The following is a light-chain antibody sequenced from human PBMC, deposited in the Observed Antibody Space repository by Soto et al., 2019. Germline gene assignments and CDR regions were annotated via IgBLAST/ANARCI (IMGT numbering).Light chain of an antibody. Sequence: QSVLTQPASVSGSPGQSITISCTGSSSDVGSYTLVSWYQQHPGKVPKLMIYEVSKRPSGVSVRFSGSRSGNTASLTISGLQAEDEAVYFCWSYAGSFTYVFGTGTKLTVL. CDR2: EVS. CDR1: SSDVGSYTL. CDR3: WSYAGSFTYV. V-gene: IGLV2-23*02. J-gene: IGLJ1*01.